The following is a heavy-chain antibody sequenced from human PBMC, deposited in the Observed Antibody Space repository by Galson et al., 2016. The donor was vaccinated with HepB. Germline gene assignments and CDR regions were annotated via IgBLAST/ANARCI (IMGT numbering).Heavy chain of an antibody. CDR1: GFALSSYG. V-gene: IGHV3-30*03. D-gene: IGHD7-27*01. CDR3: ARDYSYSSNWPGY. J-gene: IGHJ4*02. Sequence: SLRLSCAVSGFALSSYGMHWVRQVPGKGLEWVADISFDGGKQHYADSVKGRFSISRDTSRVYLQVSSLTPADTGLYYCARDYSYSSNWPGYWGQGTLVIVSS. CDR2: ISFDGGKQ.